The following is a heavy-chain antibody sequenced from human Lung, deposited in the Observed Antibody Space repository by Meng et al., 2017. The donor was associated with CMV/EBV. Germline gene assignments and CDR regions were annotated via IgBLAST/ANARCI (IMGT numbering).Heavy chain of an antibody. D-gene: IGHD5-18*01. V-gene: IGHV4-30-4*08. CDR1: GGSISSGDYY. Sequence: QVQLQESGPGLVKPSQTLSLTCTVSGGSISSGDYYWSWIRQPPGKGLEWIGYIYCSGSTYYNPSLKSRVTISVDTSKNQFSLKLSSVTAADTAVYYCARALDTAMVTFDYWGQGTLVTVSS. CDR3: ARALDTAMVTFDY. J-gene: IGHJ4*02. CDR2: IYCSGST.